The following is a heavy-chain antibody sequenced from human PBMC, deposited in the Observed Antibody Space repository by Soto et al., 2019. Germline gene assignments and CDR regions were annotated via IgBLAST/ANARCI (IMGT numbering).Heavy chain of an antibody. J-gene: IGHJ4*02. CDR2: ISYDGSNK. CDR1: GFTFSSYA. Sequence: QVQLVESGGGVVQPGRSLRLSCAPSGFTFSSYAMHWVRQAPGKGLEWVAVISYDGSNKYYADSVKGRFTISRDNSKNTLYLQMNSLRAEDTAVYYCARASNGWYYDYWGQGTLVTVSS. D-gene: IGHD6-19*01. V-gene: IGHV3-30-3*01. CDR3: ARASNGWYYDY.